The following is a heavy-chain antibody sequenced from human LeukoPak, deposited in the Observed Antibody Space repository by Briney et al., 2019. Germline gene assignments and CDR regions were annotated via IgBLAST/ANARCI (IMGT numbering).Heavy chain of an antibody. V-gene: IGHV3-23*01. CDR1: GFTFSNYA. J-gene: IGHJ4*02. CDR3: AGEQYYYDSSGYYPLFDY. Sequence: GGSLRLSCAASGFTFSNYAMSWVRQAPGKGLEWVSAISGSASSTYHADSVKGRFTISRDNSKNTLYLQMNSLRAEDTAVYYCAGEQYYYDSSGYYPLFDYWGQGTLVTVSS. D-gene: IGHD3-22*01. CDR2: ISGSASST.